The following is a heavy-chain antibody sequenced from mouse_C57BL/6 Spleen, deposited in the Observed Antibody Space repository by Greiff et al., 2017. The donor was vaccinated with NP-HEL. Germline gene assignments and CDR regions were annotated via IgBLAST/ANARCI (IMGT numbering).Heavy chain of an antibody. V-gene: IGHV5-17*01. CDR2: ISSGSSTI. J-gene: IGHJ2*01. Sequence: EVQLVESGGGLVKPGGSLKLSCAASGFTFSDYGMHWVRQAPEKGLEWVAYISSGSSTIYYADTVKGRFTISRDNAKNTRFLQMTSLRSEDTAMYYCARVTTVVATFDYWGQGATLTVSS. CDR3: ARVTTVVATFDY. D-gene: IGHD1-1*01. CDR1: GFTFSDYG.